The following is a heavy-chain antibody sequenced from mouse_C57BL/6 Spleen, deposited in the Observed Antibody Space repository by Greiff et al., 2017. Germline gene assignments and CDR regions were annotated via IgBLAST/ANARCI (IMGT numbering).Heavy chain of an antibody. J-gene: IGHJ3*01. V-gene: IGHV2-2*01. CDR1: GFSFTSYG. D-gene: IGHD2-4*01. Sequence: QVQLQQSGPGLVQPSQSLSITCTVSGFSFTSYGVHWVRQSPGKGLEWLGVIWSGGSTDFNEDFLSRLSISKDNSKSQVFFKMNSLQADDTAIYCCARNGEDDYWFAYWGQGTLVTVSA. CDR2: IWSGGST. CDR3: ARNGEDDYWFAY.